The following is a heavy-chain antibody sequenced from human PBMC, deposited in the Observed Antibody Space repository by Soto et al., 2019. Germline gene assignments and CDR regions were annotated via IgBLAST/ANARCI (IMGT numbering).Heavy chain of an antibody. CDR3: AKDCLVAAIAYYFDY. CDR1: GFTFSNYW. J-gene: IGHJ4*02. V-gene: IGHV3-74*01. D-gene: IGHD2-15*01. Sequence: GGSLRLSCVGSGFTFSNYWMHWVRQAPGKGLEWVSRVKSDGSSTSYADSVKGRFTISRDNAKNTLYLQMNSLRAEDTAVYYCAKDCLVAAIAYYFDYWGQGPLVTVSS. CDR2: VKSDGSST.